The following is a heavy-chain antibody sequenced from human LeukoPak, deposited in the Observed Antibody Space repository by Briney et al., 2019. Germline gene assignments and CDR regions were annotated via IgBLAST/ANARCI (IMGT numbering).Heavy chain of an antibody. Sequence: GGSLTLSCAASGFTFSSYAMSWVRQAPGKGLEWVSAISGSGGSTYYADSVKGRFTISRDNSKNTLYLQMNSLRAEDTAVYYCAKAILAAAGTPVGYGGQGTLVTVSS. CDR2: ISGSGGST. V-gene: IGHV3-23*01. D-gene: IGHD6-13*01. CDR1: GFTFSSYA. CDR3: AKAILAAAGTPVGY. J-gene: IGHJ4*02.